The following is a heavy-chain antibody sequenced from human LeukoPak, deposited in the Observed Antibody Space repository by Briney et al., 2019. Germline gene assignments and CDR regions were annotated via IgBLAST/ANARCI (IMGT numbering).Heavy chain of an antibody. Sequence: PSETLSPTCAVSGYSISSGYYWGWIRQPPGKGLEWIGNIYHSGSTYYKPSLKSRVTISVDTSKNQFSLKLNSVTAADTAVYYCARLVIPGDSGFSYWGQGTLVTVSS. D-gene: IGHD3-22*01. J-gene: IGHJ4*02. CDR3: ARLVIPGDSGFSY. CDR2: IYHSGST. V-gene: IGHV4-38-2*01. CDR1: GYSISSGYY.